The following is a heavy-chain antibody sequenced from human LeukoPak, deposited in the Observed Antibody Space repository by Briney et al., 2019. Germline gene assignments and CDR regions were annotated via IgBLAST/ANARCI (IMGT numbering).Heavy chain of an antibody. CDR2: IYYNGNT. J-gene: IGHJ4*02. CDR1: GGSIISSSSY. D-gene: IGHD3-10*01. Sequence: SETLSLTCTVSGGSIISSSSYWGWIRQPPKKGLEWIRAIYYNGNTYYNRSLRSRVTMSVDTSKNQFSLKLNSVTAADTAVYYCASTHAGRYYTTFDYWGQGALVTVSS. CDR3: ASTHAGRYYTTFDY. V-gene: IGHV4-39*01.